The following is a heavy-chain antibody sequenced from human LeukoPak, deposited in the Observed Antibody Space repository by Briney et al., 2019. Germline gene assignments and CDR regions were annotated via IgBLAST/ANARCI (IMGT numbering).Heavy chain of an antibody. V-gene: IGHV3-30*02. J-gene: IGHJ4*02. CDR1: GFTFSSYG. D-gene: IGHD3-10*01. CDR2: IRYDGSNK. CDR3: TTDIWGRITMVRGVIDY. Sequence: GGSLRLSCAASGFTFSSYGMHWVRQAPGKGLEWVAFIRYDGSNKYYADSVKGRFTISRDNSKNTLYLQMNSLKTEDTAVYYCTTDIWGRITMVRGVIDYWGQGTLVTVSS.